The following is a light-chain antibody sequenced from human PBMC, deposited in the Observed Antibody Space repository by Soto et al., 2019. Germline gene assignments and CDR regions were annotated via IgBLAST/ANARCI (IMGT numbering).Light chain of an antibody. V-gene: IGKV1-5*03. CDR3: QQYSSYPSLT. Sequence: DIQMTQSPSTLSASVGDRVSITCRASQTINNLMAWYQHKPGQAPKLLIYKASNLETGVPSRFSGSGSGTEFTLTISSLQPDDFATYYCQQYSSYPSLTFGGGTKVDIK. CDR1: QTINNL. CDR2: KAS. J-gene: IGKJ4*01.